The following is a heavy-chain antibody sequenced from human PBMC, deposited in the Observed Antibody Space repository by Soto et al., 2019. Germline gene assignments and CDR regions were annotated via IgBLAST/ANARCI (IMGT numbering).Heavy chain of an antibody. J-gene: IGHJ6*02. CDR1: GGSISSSSYY. D-gene: IGHD3-22*01. V-gene: IGHV4-39*01. CDR2: IYYSGST. Sequence: QLQLQESGPGLVKPSETLSLTCTVSGGSISSSSYYWGWIRQPPGKGLEWIGSIYYSGSTYYNPSLKSRVTISVDTSKNQFSLKLSSVTAADTAVYYCVVSDSSGYYYGGYYYGMDVWGQGTTVTVSS. CDR3: VVSDSSGYYYGGYYYGMDV.